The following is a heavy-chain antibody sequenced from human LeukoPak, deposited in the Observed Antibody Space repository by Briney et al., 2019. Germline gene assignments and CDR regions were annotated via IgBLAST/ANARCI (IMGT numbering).Heavy chain of an antibody. D-gene: IGHD2-2*01. Sequence: ASVKVSCKVSGYTLTELSMHWVRQAPGKGLEWMGGFDPEDGETIYAQKFQGRVTMTEDTSTDTAYMEPSSLRSEDTAVYYCATEYCSSTSCSSDAFDIWGQGTMVTVSS. CDR2: FDPEDGET. V-gene: IGHV1-24*01. CDR1: GYTLTELS. J-gene: IGHJ3*02. CDR3: ATEYCSSTSCSSDAFDI.